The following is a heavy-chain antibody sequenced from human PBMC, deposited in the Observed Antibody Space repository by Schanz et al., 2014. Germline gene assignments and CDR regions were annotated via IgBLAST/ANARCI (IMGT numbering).Heavy chain of an antibody. CDR2: ISSSGSSI. CDR1: GFTFNNFN. Sequence: VQLVESGGGLVKPGGSLRLSCAASGFTFNNFNMNWVRQAPGKGLEWVSSISSSGSSIYYADSVKSRFTISRDNANNSLFLRMNSLRAEDTAVYYCAKRNHDMQSLPLDYWGQGTLVIVSS. V-gene: IGHV3-21*06. J-gene: IGHJ4*02. CDR3: AKRNHDMQSLPLDY. D-gene: IGHD3-9*01.